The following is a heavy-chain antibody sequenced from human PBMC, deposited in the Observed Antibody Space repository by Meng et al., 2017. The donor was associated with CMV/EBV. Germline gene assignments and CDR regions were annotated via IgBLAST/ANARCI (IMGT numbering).Heavy chain of an antibody. CDR2: IYYSGST. V-gene: IGHV4-39*06. Sequence: RRQLQESGPGPVKPSETLSLTCTVSGGSISSSSYYWGWIRQPPGKGLEWIGSIYYSGSTYYNPSLKSRVTISVDTSKNQFSLKLSSVTAADTAVYYCARYYYDSSGYFDYWGQGTLVTVSS. D-gene: IGHD3-22*01. CDR3: ARYYYDSSGYFDY. CDR1: GGSISSSSYY. J-gene: IGHJ4*02.